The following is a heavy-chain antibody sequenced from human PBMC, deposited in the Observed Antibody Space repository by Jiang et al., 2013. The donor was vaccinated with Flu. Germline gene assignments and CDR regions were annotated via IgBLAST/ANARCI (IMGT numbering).Heavy chain of an antibody. D-gene: IGHD6-19*01. J-gene: IGHJ5*02. CDR2: INHSGST. V-gene: IGHV4-34*01. CDR1: GGSLSGYY. Sequence: LLKPSETLSLTCAVYGGSLSGYYWSWIRQPPGKGLEWIGEINHSGSTNYNPSLKSRVTISVDTSKNQFSLKLSSVTAADTAVYYCARGRGIAVAGKGDWFDPWGQGTLVTVSS. CDR3: ARGRGIAVAGKGDWFDP.